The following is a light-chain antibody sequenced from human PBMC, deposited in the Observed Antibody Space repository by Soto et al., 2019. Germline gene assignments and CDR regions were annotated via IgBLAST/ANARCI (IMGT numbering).Light chain of an antibody. Sequence: DIQMTQSPSTLSASVGDRVTITFRASQSISSWLAWYQQRPGKAPKLLIYDASSLQSGVPSRFSGSGSGTEFTLTISSLQPDDFATYYCQQYNYYSPWTFGQGTKVDIK. CDR1: QSISSW. CDR3: QQYNYYSPWT. CDR2: DAS. J-gene: IGKJ1*01. V-gene: IGKV1-5*01.